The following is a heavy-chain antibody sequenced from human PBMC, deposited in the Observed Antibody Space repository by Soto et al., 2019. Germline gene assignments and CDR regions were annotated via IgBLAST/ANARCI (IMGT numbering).Heavy chain of an antibody. J-gene: IGHJ5*02. CDR3: AKRQCSRTSCYSSNWFDP. Sequence: EVQLLESGGGLVQPGGSLRLSCAASGFTFSSYAMSWVRQAPGKGLEWVSAISGSGGSTYYADSVKGRFTISRDNSKNTLYLQMNSLRAEDTAVYYCAKRQCSRTSCYSSNWFDPWGQGTLVTVS. D-gene: IGHD2-2*01. V-gene: IGHV3-23*01. CDR2: ISGSGGST. CDR1: GFTFSSYA.